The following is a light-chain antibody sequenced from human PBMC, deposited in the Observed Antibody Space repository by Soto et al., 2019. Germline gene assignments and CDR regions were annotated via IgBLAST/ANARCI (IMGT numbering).Light chain of an antibody. CDR3: SSYTTSSTRV. J-gene: IGLJ1*01. V-gene: IGLV2-14*03. CDR2: DVS. CDR1: SSDVGGYNY. Sequence: QSVLTQPASVSGSPGQSITISCTGTSSDVGGYNYVSWYQQYPGKVPKLVIYDVSSRPSGVSNRFSGSKSGNAASLTISGLQAEDEADYYCSSYTTSSTRVFGTGTKVTVL.